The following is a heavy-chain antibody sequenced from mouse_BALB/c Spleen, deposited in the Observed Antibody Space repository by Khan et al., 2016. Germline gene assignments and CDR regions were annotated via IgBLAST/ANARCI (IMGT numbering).Heavy chain of an antibody. J-gene: IGHJ2*01. Sequence: QVQLKESGAELVRPGSSVKISCKASGYAFSSYWMNWVKQRPGQGLEWIGQIYPGDGDTNYNGKFKGKATLTADKSSSTAYMQLSSLTSEDSAVYCCAGDYCSSDFDYWGQGTTLTVSS. CDR1: GYAFSSYW. CDR2: IYPGDGDT. CDR3: AGDYCSSDFDY. V-gene: IGHV1-80*01. D-gene: IGHD1-1*01.